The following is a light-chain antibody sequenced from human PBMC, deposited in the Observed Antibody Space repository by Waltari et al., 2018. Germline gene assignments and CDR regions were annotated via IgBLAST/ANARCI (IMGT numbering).Light chain of an antibody. J-gene: IGLJ1*01. CDR2: GKN. V-gene: IGLV3-19*01. Sequence: SSELTQDPAVSVALGQTVRITCQGDSLSSYYASWYRQKPGQAPVLVIYGKNSRPSGIPDRFSGSASGNTASLIITGAQAEDEADYYCHSRDSSGNHLVFGPGTSVTVL. CDR1: SLSSYY. CDR3: HSRDSSGNHLV.